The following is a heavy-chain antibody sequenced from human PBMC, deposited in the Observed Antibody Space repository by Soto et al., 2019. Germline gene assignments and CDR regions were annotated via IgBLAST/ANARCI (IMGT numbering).Heavy chain of an antibody. CDR3: AKGGTSSSSPDY. Sequence: EVQLLESGGGLVQPGGSLRLSCAASGFTFSSYAMSWVRQAPGKGLEWVSAISGSGGSTYYADSVKGRFTISRDNAKNSLYLQMNSLRAEDTALYYCAKGGTSSSSPDYWGQGTLVTVSS. CDR2: ISGSGGST. CDR1: GFTFSSYA. V-gene: IGHV3-23*01. D-gene: IGHD6-6*01. J-gene: IGHJ4*02.